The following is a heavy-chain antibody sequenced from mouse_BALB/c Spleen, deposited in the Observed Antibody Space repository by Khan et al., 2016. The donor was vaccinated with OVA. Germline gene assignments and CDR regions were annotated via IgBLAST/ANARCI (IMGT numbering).Heavy chain of an antibody. CDR3: ARIYRSDFDY. V-gene: IGHV1-20*02. CDR2: INPHIGET. Sequence: EVQLQQSGPELVKPGASVRISCKASGYSFTSYFMNWVMQSHGKSLEWIGRINPHIGETFYNQKFKGKATLTVDESSSTAHMELRSLASEDSAVYYCARIYRSDFDYWGQGTTVTVSS. J-gene: IGHJ2*01. CDR1: GYSFTSYF. D-gene: IGHD1-1*01.